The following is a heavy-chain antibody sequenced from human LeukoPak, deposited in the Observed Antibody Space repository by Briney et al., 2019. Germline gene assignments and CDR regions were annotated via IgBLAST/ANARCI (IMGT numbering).Heavy chain of an antibody. CDR3: ARVGSSWLSYYYGMDV. J-gene: IGHJ6*02. Sequence: SETLSLTCTVSGGSISTYYWSWIRQPPGKGLEWIGYIYYSGSTNYNPSLKSRVTISVDTSKNQFSLKLSSVTAADTAVYYCARVGSSWLSYYYGMDVWGQGTTVTVSS. CDR1: GGSISTYY. V-gene: IGHV4-59*01. CDR2: IYYSGST. D-gene: IGHD6-13*01.